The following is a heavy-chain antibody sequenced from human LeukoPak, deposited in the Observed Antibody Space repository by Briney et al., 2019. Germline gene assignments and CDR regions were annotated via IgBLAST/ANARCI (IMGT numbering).Heavy chain of an antibody. J-gene: IGHJ4*02. CDR1: EYIFTNFD. Sequence: ASVKVSCKAPEYIFTNFDIHWVRQATGQGLEWMGWMNTDSGKTGYAQKFQGRVTMTRNTSTNTAYMEVSSLRSGETAVYYCASDGRGRAFDYWGLGSRVTVSS. CDR2: MNTDSGKT. CDR3: ASDGRGRAFDY. D-gene: IGHD3-16*01. V-gene: IGHV1-8*01.